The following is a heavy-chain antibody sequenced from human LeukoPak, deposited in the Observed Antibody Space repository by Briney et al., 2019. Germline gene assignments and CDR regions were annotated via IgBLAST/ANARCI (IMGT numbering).Heavy chain of an antibody. CDR2: ISAYNGLT. V-gene: IGHV1-18*01. CDR3: ARGPRYAYDSSALVLDS. D-gene: IGHD3-22*01. Sequence: ASVKVSCKASGYTFNNYGVTWVRQAPGQGLEWMGRISAYNGLTNYARNLLDRVTMTTDTSTSTAYMELRRLRPSDTAVYYCARGPRYAYDSSALVLDSWGQGTLVTVSS. CDR1: GYTFNNYG. J-gene: IGHJ4*02.